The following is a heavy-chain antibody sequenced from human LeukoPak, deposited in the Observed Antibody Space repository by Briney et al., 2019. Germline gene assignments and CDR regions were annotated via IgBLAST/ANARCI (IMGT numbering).Heavy chain of an antibody. V-gene: IGHV3-20*04. Sequence: PGGSLRLSCAASGFTFDDYGMSWVRQAPGKELEWVFGNSWHGGSTGYAESVKGRFTISRDNAKNSLYLQMNSLRAEDTALYYCARAMYYYDSSGYYTPFGHYYYMDVWGKGTTVTVSS. CDR2: NSWHGGST. CDR3: ARAMYYYDSSGYYTPFGHYYYMDV. CDR1: GFTFDDYG. D-gene: IGHD3-22*01. J-gene: IGHJ6*03.